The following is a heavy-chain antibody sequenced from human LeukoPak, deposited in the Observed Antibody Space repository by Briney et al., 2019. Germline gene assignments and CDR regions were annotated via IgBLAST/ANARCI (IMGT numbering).Heavy chain of an antibody. V-gene: IGHV1-3*03. J-gene: IGHJ6*03. Sequence: ASVKVSCKASGYTFTSYAMNWVRQAPGQRLEWMGWINAGNGNTKYSQEFQGRVTITRDTSASTAYMELSSLRSEDMAVYYCARASIAASLGYYMDVWGKGTTVTVSS. D-gene: IGHD6-13*01. CDR2: INAGNGNT. CDR3: ARASIAASLGYYMDV. CDR1: GYTFTSYA.